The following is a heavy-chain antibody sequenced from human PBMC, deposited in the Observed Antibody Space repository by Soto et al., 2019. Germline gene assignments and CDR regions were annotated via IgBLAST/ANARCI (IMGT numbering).Heavy chain of an antibody. J-gene: IGHJ6*02. CDR2: INHSGST. CDR3: ARASIVVVPAAILYYYYGIGI. Sequence: SYTLALSCAVYGGSVNGYYWSWIRQPPGKGLEWIGEINHSGSTNYNPSLKSRVTISVDTSKNQFSLKLSSVTAADTAVYYCARASIVVVPAAILYYYYGIGIRGQGTTVTVSS. D-gene: IGHD2-2*02. CDR1: GGSVNGYY. V-gene: IGHV4-34*01.